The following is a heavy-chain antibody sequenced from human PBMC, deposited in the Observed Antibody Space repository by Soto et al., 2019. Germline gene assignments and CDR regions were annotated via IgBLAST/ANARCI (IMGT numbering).Heavy chain of an antibody. Sequence: GESLKISCQGSGYTFTDYWIGWVRQLPGKGLEWMGIIYPGDSDTGYSPSFQGHVTITVDKSTNTAYLQWNTLRASDTAMYYWARHISNFRYYDYAMDVWGQGTTVTVSS. CDR2: IYPGDSDT. D-gene: IGHD4-4*01. CDR3: ARHISNFRYYDYAMDV. CDR1: GYTFTDYW. J-gene: IGHJ6*02. V-gene: IGHV5-51*01.